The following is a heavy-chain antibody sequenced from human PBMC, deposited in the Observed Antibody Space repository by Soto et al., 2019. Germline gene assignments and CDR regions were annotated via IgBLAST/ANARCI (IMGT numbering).Heavy chain of an antibody. Sequence: GGSLRLSCAASGFTFGNYGMHWVRQPPGKGLEWMSSILYDGSDKYYADSVKGRFTISRDGSKNTLYLQMNSLRAEDTAVYYCAKDLLDYDSSGCLDYWGQGTLVTVSS. V-gene: IGHV3-30*18. CDR3: AKDLLDYDSSGCLDY. CDR2: ILYDGSDK. D-gene: IGHD3-22*01. J-gene: IGHJ4*02. CDR1: GFTFGNYG.